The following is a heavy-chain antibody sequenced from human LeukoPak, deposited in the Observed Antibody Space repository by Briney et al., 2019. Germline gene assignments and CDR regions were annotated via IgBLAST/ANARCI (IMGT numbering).Heavy chain of an antibody. CDR2: INPSGGST. V-gene: IGHV1-46*01. J-gene: IGHJ5*02. CDR3: ATCYGSGSYYKPGPYPCNWFDP. CDR1: GYTFTSYY. D-gene: IGHD3-10*01. Sequence: GASVKVSCKASGYTFTSYYMHWVRQAPGQGLEWMGIINPSGGSTSYAQKFQGRVTMTEDTSTDTAYMELSSLRSEDTAVYYCATCYGSGSYYKPGPYPCNWFDPWGQGTLVTVSS.